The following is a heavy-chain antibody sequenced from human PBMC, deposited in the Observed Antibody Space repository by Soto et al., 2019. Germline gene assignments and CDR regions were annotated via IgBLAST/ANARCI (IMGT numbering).Heavy chain of an antibody. CDR3: ARGLWFGNRNSFDF. CDR1: GFSFSSHA. J-gene: IGHJ4*02. D-gene: IGHD3-10*01. V-gene: IGHV3-23*01. CDR2: IGSLITST. Sequence: EVQLLESGGGLIQPGGSLRLSCAASGFSFSSHALTWVRQAPGKGLEWVSVIGSLITSTFYAASFRGRFTISRDNSKNTVYLQMNTLRAYDPAIYYCARGLWFGNRNSFDFWGQGTLVTVSS.